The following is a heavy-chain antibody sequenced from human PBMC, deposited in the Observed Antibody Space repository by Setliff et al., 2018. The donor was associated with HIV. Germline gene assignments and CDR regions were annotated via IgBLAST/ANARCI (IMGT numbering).Heavy chain of an antibody. Sequence: ASVKVSCKASGYTFSNYGITWVRQAPGQGLEWMGWITSYNGNTNYAKKFKGRVTMTTDTSTSIAYMELKSLRSEDTAVYYCARDCRSTSCPGSFNYYYYYYYMDVWGKGTTVTVSS. V-gene: IGHV1-18*01. D-gene: IGHD2-2*01. CDR2: ITSYNGNT. CDR3: ARDCRSTSCPGSFNYYYYYYYMDV. J-gene: IGHJ6*03. CDR1: GYTFSNYG.